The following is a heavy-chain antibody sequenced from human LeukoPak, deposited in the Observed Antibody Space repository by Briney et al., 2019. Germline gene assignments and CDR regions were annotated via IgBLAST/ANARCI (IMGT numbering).Heavy chain of an antibody. V-gene: IGHV1-2*04. J-gene: IGHJ2*01. CDR3: ARDGYNSGSSWYFDL. D-gene: IGHD5-24*01. CDR2: INPNSGGT. CDR1: GYTFTGYY. Sequence: ASVKVSCKASGYTFTGYYMHWVRQAPGRGLEWMGWINPNSGGTNYAQKFQGWVTMTRDTSISTAYMELSRLRSDDTAVYYCARDGYNSGSSWYFDLWGRGTLVTVSS.